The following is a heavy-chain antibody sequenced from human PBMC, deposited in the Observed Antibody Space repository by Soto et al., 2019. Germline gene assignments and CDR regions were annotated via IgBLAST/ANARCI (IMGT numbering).Heavy chain of an antibody. CDR3: ARDPSSFLGRVYGMDV. CDR2: VNLNTGGT. V-gene: IGHV1-2*02. J-gene: IGHJ6*02. CDR1: GYSFTGHY. Sequence: QVQHVQSGAEVKKPGDSVKVSCMASGYSFTGHYMHWVRRAPGRSPEWMGWVNLNTGGTDYAQEFQGRVTMTTATSIRTVYLEVTGLKFDDTAIYYCARDPSSFLGRVYGMDVWGQGTAVTVSS.